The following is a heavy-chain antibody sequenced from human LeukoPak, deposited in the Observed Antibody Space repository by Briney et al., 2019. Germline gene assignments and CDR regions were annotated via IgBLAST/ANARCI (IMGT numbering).Heavy chain of an antibody. CDR2: IYYSGST. V-gene: IGHV4-59*01. Sequence: SETLSLTCTVSGGSISSYYWSWIRLPPGKGLEWIGDIYYSGSTSYNPSLKSRVTISVDTSKNQFSLKLSSVTAADTAVYYCARGPDTSTWYYYYMDVWGKGTTVTVSS. CDR3: ARGPDTSTWYYYYMDV. J-gene: IGHJ6*03. CDR1: GGSISSYY. D-gene: IGHD6-13*01.